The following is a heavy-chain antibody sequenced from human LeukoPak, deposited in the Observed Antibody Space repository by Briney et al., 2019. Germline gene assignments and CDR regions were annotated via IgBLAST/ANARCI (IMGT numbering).Heavy chain of an antibody. CDR3: ATAASSVAAEGRGWYYFDY. D-gene: IGHD6-19*01. J-gene: IGHJ4*02. CDR2: MNPNSGNT. V-gene: IGHV1-8*01. CDR1: GYTFTSYD. Sequence: ASVKVSCKASGYTFTSYDINWVRQATGQGLEWMGWMNPNSGNTGYAQKFQGRVTMTRNTSISTAYMELSSLRSEDTAVYYCATAASSVAAEGRGWYYFDYWGQGTLVTVSS.